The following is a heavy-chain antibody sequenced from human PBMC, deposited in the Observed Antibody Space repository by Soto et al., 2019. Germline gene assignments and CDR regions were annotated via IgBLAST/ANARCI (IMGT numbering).Heavy chain of an antibody. CDR3: SRRSSGWYFDY. J-gene: IGHJ4*02. CDR1: GFNFSSYA. V-gene: IGHV3-23*01. CDR2: ISGSGGSR. D-gene: IGHD6-19*01. Sequence: EVQLLESGGGLVQPGGSLRLSCAASGFNFSSYAMSWVRQAPGKGLEWVSVISGSGGSRYYADSVKGRFTISRDNSKNTLYLQMNSLRAEDTAVYYCSRRSSGWYFDYWGQGTLVTVSS.